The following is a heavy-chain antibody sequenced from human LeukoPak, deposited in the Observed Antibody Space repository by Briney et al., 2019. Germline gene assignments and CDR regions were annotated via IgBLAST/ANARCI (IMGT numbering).Heavy chain of an antibody. CDR1: GYTFTDYY. J-gene: IGHJ4*02. CDR3: ARDSGSYADY. Sequence: ASVKVSCKASGYTFTDYYIHWVRQAPGQGLEWMGWINPNGGGTNYAQKFQGRVTMTRDTSTSTVYMELSSLRSEDTAVYYCARDSGSYADYWGQGTLVTVSS. D-gene: IGHD1-26*01. CDR2: INPNGGGT. V-gene: IGHV1-2*02.